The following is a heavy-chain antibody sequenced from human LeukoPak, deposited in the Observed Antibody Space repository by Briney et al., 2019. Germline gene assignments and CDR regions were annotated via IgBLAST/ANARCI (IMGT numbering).Heavy chain of an antibody. CDR3: AKNRGNYYYFDY. CDR2: ISGSGDST. Sequence: GGSLRLSGEASGLRFSTFAMSWAGQAPGKGLEGSSAISGSGDSTYYADSVKGRFTISRDNSKNTLYLQMNSLRAEDTAVYYCAKNRGNYYYFDYWGQGTLVTVSS. J-gene: IGHJ4*02. CDR1: GLRFSTFA. V-gene: IGHV3-23*01. D-gene: IGHD4-11*01.